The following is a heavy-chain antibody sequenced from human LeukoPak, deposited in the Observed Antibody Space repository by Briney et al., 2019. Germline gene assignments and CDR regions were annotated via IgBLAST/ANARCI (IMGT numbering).Heavy chain of an antibody. V-gene: IGHV4-30-2*01. CDR3: AGEGEYGQSYS. CDR1: GDSISYESYY. CDR2: IYRGRT. Sequence: SETLSLTCAVSGDSISYESYYWNWIRQAPGKGPEWIGNIYRGRTRLNPSYTSRVAISVDMSKSQVSLSLPSVTAADTAIYYCAGEGEYGQSYSWGQGVLVVVSA. J-gene: IGHJ5*02. D-gene: IGHD4-17*01.